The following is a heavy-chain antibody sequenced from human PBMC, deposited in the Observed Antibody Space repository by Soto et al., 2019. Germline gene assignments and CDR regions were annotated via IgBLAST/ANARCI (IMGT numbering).Heavy chain of an antibody. CDR2: ISSSSSTI. CDR1: GFTFSDYY. J-gene: IGHJ4*02. Sequence: GGSLRLSCAASGFTFSDYYLSCIRQAPGKGLEGFSYISSSSSTIYYADSVKGRFTISRDNAKNSLYLQMNSMRDEDTAVYYCAREITGTFYYLEYLGPGTVVTVSS. D-gene: IGHD1-20*01. V-gene: IGHV3-11*04. CDR3: AREITGTFYYLEY.